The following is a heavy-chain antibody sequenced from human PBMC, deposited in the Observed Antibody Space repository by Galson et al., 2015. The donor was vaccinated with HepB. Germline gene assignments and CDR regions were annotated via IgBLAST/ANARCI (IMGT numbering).Heavy chain of an antibody. Sequence: SLRLSCAASRFTFSDYYMSWVRQAPGKGLEWVSYISAIDSRIDYADSVKGRFTISRDNAKDSLYLQMNSLRAEDTAVYYCAREYEPGYSSEWFDPWGQGTLVTVSS. CDR2: ISAIDSRI. D-gene: IGHD3-22*01. J-gene: IGHJ5*02. V-gene: IGHV3-11*01. CDR1: RFTFSDYY. CDR3: AREYEPGYSSEWFDP.